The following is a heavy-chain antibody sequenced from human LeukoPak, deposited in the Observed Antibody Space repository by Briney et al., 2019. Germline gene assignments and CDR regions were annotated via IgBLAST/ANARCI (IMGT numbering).Heavy chain of an antibody. CDR3: ARQAADYGGNFLPSYFDY. V-gene: IGHV4-59*01. CDR1: GGSFSGYY. J-gene: IGHJ4*02. CDR2: IYYSGST. Sequence: MPSETLSLTCAVYGGSFSGYYWSWIRQPPGKGLEWIGYIYYSGSTNYNPSLKSRVTISVDTSKNQFSLKLSSVTAADTAVYYCARQAADYGGNFLPSYFDYWGQGTLVTVSS. D-gene: IGHD4-23*01.